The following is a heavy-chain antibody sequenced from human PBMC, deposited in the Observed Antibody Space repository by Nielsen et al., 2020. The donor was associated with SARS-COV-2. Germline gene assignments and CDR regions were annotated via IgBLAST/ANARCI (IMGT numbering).Heavy chain of an antibody. D-gene: IGHD6-13*01. Sequence: SVKVSCKASGYTFTSYGITWVRQAPGQGLEWMGGIIPVFGVPNYAQKFQGRVTITADESTSTAYMELSSLRSDDTAVYYCAREYSSSWYGAYWGQGTPVTVSS. J-gene: IGHJ4*02. V-gene: IGHV1-69*13. CDR3: AREYSSSWYGAY. CDR1: GYTFTSYG. CDR2: IIPVFGVP.